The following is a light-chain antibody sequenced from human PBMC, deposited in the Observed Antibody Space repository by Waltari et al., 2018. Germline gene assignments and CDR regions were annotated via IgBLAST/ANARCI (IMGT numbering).Light chain of an antibody. J-gene: IGLJ2*01. Sequence: QSALTQPPSASGSPGQSVTISCTGTSSDGGGYNYVSWYQQHPGKAPKLMIYEVSKRPSGVPGRFSGSTACDTDSLSVSGLQAEDEAGYCCSSYAGSNYVVFGGGTKLTV. CDR3: SSYAGSNYVV. CDR2: EVS. V-gene: IGLV2-8*01. CDR1: SSDGGGYNY.